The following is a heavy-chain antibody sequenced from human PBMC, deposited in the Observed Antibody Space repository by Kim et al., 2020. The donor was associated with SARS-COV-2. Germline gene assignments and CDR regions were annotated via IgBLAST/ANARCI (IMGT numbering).Heavy chain of an antibody. CDR3: ARQAGPDYYDSSGFDY. V-gene: IGHV4-39*01. Sequence: SETLSLTCTVSGGSISSSSYYWGWIRQPPGKGLECIGSIYYSGSTYYNPSLKSRVTISVDTSKNQFSLKLSSVTAADTAVYYCARQAGPDYYDSSGFDYWGQGTLVTVSS. CDR1: GGSISSSSYY. J-gene: IGHJ4*02. D-gene: IGHD3-22*01. CDR2: IYYSGST.